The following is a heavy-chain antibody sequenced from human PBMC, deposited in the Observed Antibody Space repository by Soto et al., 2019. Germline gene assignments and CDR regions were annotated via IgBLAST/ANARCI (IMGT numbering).Heavy chain of an antibody. CDR1: GGSITPYY. V-gene: IGHV4-59*07. CDR3: ARQQYTVVTAFDV. Sequence: QVQLKESGPGLVKPADTLSLKCTVSGGSITPYYWSWIRQTQGGGLEWIGYVSYNGNTNYNPSLKSRVSISADTSKNEFSLKLTSLTAADAAIYFCARQQYTVVTAFDVWGQGTMVAVSS. J-gene: IGHJ3*01. D-gene: IGHD2-15*01. CDR2: VSYNGNT.